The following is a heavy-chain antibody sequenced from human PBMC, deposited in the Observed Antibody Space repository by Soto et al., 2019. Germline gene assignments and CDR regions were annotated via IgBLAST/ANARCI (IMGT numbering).Heavy chain of an antibody. Sequence: SETLSLTCAGSSFSISSFYYWGWVRQPPGKGLECIVSIYYSGSTNYNPSLKSRVTISIDTSKNQFSLKLSSVTAADTAVYYCARGPRVVGVPFAYWGQGTLVTVSS. CDR2: IYYSGST. J-gene: IGHJ4*02. CDR1: SFSISSFYY. V-gene: IGHV4-38-2*01. CDR3: ARGPRVVGVPFAY. D-gene: IGHD2-21*01.